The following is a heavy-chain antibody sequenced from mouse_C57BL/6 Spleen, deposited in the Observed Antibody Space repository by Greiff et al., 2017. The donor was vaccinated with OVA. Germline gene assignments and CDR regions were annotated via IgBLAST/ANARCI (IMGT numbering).Heavy chain of an antibody. CDR3: AREGFTTVPWFAY. J-gene: IGHJ3*01. V-gene: IGHV5-4*01. D-gene: IGHD1-1*01. CDR2: ISDGGSYT. Sequence: EVQGVESGGGLVKPGGSLKLSCAASGFTFSSYAMSWVRQTPEKRLEWVATISDGGSYTYYPDNVKGRFTISRDNAKNNLYLQMSHLKSEDTAMYYCAREGFTTVPWFAYWGQGTLVTVSA. CDR1: GFTFSSYA.